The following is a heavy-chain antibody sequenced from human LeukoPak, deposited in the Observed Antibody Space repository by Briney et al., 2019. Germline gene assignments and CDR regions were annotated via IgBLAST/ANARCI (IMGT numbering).Heavy chain of an antibody. J-gene: IGHJ4*02. Sequence: PGGSLRLSCAASGFTFSSYGMHWVRQAPGKGLEWVAVISYDGSNKYYADSVKGRFTISRDNSKNTLYLQMNSLRAEDTAVYYCAKDQHDFWSGSIDYWGQGTLVTVSS. CDR2: ISYDGSNK. D-gene: IGHD3-3*01. CDR1: GFTFSSYG. CDR3: AKDQHDFWSGSIDY. V-gene: IGHV3-30*18.